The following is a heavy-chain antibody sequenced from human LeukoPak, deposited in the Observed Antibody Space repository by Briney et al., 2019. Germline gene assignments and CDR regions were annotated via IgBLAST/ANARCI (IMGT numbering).Heavy chain of an antibody. J-gene: IGHJ4*02. CDR3: ARAGWAYSSSWYDY. V-gene: IGHV7-4-1*02. CDR1: GGTFSSFA. Sequence: GASVKVSCKTSGGTFSSFALSWVRLAPGQGLEWMGWINTNTGNPTYAQGFTGRFVFSLDTSVSTAYLQISSLKAEDTAVYYCARAGWAYSSSWYDYWGQGTLVTVSS. CDR2: INTNTGNP. D-gene: IGHD6-13*01.